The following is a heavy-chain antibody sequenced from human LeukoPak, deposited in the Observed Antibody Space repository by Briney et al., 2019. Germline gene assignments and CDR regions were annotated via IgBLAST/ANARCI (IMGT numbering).Heavy chain of an antibody. D-gene: IGHD3-10*01. J-gene: IGHJ4*02. V-gene: IGHV3-74*01. Sequence: GGSLRLSCAASGFTFSSYWMHWVRQAPGKGLVWVSRINSDGSSTSYADSVKGRFTISRDNSKNTLYLQMNSLRAEDTAVYYCAKDGLSITMVRGVLTDWGQGTLVTVSS. CDR2: INSDGSST. CDR3: AKDGLSITMVRGVLTD. CDR1: GFTFSSYW.